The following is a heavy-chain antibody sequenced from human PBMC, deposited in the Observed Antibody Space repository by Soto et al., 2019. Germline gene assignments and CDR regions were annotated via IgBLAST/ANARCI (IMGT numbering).Heavy chain of an antibody. D-gene: IGHD3-10*01. V-gene: IGHV4-30-4*01. CDR1: GGSISSGDYY. J-gene: IGHJ5*02. CDR2: IYYSGGT. Sequence: PSETLSLTCTVSGGSISSGDYYWSWIRQPPGKGLEWIGYIYYSGGTYYNPSLKSRVTISVDTSKNQFSLKLSSVTAADTAVYYCARVGERITMVREANWFDPWGQGTLVTVSS. CDR3: ARVGERITMVREANWFDP.